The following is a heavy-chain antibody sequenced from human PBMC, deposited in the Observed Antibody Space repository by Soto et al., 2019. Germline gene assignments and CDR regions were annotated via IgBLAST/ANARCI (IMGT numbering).Heavy chain of an antibody. J-gene: IGHJ4*02. D-gene: IGHD2-21*02. V-gene: IGHV4-4*07. CDR2: IYTSGST. CDR3: ARTAYCGGDCYPPYFDY. Sequence: PSETLSLTCTGSGGSISSYYWSWIRQPAGKGLEWIGRIYTSGSTNYNPSLKSRVTMSVDTSKNQFSLKLSSVTAADTAVYYCARTAYCGGDCYPPYFDYWGQGTLVTVSS. CDR1: GGSISSYY.